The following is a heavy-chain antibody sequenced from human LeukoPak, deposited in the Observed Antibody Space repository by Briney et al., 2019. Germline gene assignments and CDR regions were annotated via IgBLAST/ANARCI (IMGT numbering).Heavy chain of an antibody. Sequence: GASVKVSCKASGGTFSSYAISWVRQTPGQGLEWMGGIIPIFGTANYAQKFQGRVTITTDESTSTAYMELSSLRSEDTAVYYCARGSLGDFWSGYSYWGQGTLVTVSS. CDR1: GGTFSSYA. J-gene: IGHJ4*02. V-gene: IGHV1-69*05. CDR2: IIPIFGTA. CDR3: ARGSLGDFWSGYSY. D-gene: IGHD3-3*01.